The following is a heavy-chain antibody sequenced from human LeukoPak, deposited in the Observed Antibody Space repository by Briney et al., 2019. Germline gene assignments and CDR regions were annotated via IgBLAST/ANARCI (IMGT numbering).Heavy chain of an antibody. CDR1: GGSISSYY. CDR3: ARAGYSYGTGYYFDY. Sequence: SETLSLTCTVSGGSISSYYWSWIRLPPGKGLEWIGYIYYTGATYYNPSLKSRVTISLDTSKSQFSLKLSSVTAADAAVYYCARAGYSYGTGYYFDYWGQGALVTVSS. V-gene: IGHV4-59*01. J-gene: IGHJ4*02. CDR2: IYYTGAT. D-gene: IGHD5-18*01.